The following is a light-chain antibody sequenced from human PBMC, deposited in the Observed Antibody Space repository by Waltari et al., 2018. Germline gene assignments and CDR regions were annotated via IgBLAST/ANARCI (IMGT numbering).Light chain of an antibody. Sequence: QSALTQPASVSGSPGPSTTISCTGTSSDVGGYHFVSWYQQHPGKVPKLIIYDVTNRPSGVSNRFSGSKSGNTASLTISGLQAEDEADYYCSSYTTSSTYVFGTGTKVTVL. CDR1: SSDVGGYHF. CDR3: SSYTTSSTYV. J-gene: IGLJ1*01. CDR2: DVT. V-gene: IGLV2-14*03.